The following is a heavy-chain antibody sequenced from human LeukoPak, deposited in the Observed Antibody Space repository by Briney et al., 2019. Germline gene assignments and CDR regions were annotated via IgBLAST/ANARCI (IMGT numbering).Heavy chain of an antibody. CDR1: GFTFSCYW. V-gene: IGHV3-74*01. CDR3: ARDLHY. J-gene: IGHJ4*02. CDR2: INSYGSTT. Sequence: PGGALRLSCSAPGFTFSCYWRHRGPQAPDKGLVWVSRINSYGSTTNYADSVKGRFTISRDNAKNTPYLQINGLRAEDTGVYYCARDLHYWGQGTLVTVSS.